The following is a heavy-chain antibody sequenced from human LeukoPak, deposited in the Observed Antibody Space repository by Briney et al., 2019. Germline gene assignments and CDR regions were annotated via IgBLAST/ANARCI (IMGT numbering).Heavy chain of an antibody. CDR1: GFTFSSYW. CDR2: INKDGGEK. Sequence: PGGSLRLSCAASGFTFSSYWMSWVRQAPGKGLEWVANINKDGGEKYYVDSVKGRFTISRDNAKNSLYLQMNSLRADDTAVYYCARDANYHDSDAYYDALDIWGQGTLVTVSS. D-gene: IGHD3-16*01. CDR3: ARDANYHDSDAYYDALDI. J-gene: IGHJ3*02. V-gene: IGHV3-7*03.